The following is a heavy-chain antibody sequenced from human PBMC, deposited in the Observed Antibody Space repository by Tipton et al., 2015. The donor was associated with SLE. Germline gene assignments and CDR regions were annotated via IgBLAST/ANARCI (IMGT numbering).Heavy chain of an antibody. CDR1: GGSISSGNYY. CDR3: ARVTVAGKVDY. V-gene: IGHV4-61*02. J-gene: IGHJ4*02. D-gene: IGHD6-19*01. Sequence: TLSLTCTVSGGSISSGNYYWSWIRQPAGKGLEWIGRIYTTGSTNYNPSLKSRVTMSVDTSKNQFSLKLTSVTAADTAVYYCARVTVAGKVDYWGQGTLVTVSS. CDR2: IYTTGST.